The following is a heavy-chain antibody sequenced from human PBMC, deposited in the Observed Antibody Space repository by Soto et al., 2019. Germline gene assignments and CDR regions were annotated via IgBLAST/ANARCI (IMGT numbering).Heavy chain of an antibody. V-gene: IGHV1-69*06. CDR1: GGTFSSYA. D-gene: IGHD3-22*01. CDR3: ARSSGYYPTTFDH. J-gene: IGHJ4*02. CDR2: IIPIFGTA. Sequence: SVKVSCKASGGTFSSYAISWVRQAPGQGLEWMGGIIPIFGTANYAQKFQGRVTITADKSTSTAYMELSSLRSEDTAVYYCARSSGYYPTTFDHWGQGTLVTVSS.